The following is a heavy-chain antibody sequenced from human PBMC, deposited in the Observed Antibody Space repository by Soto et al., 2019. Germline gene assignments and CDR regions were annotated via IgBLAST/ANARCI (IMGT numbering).Heavy chain of an antibody. D-gene: IGHD1-1*01. Sequence: QVQLQQWGAGLVKPSETLSLSCAVYGQSFSGHSWAWIRQPPGKGLEWIGEINESGSKYYTPSLTSRVTNSTDTSKNQFSLKLSSVSAADTAAYFCARGSGIVALPGELEDVKYDYWGQGTLVNVSS. CDR1: GQSFSGHS. CDR2: INESGSK. J-gene: IGHJ4*02. CDR3: ARGSGIVALPGELEDVKYDY. V-gene: IGHV4-34*01.